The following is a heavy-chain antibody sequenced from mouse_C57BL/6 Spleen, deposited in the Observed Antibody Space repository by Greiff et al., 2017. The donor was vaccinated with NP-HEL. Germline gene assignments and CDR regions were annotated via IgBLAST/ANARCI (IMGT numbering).Heavy chain of an antibody. Sequence: QVQLQQSGAELVKPGASVKLSCKASGYTFTEYTIHWVKQRSGQGLEWIGWFYPGSGSIKYNEKFKDKATLTADKSSSTVYMELSRLTSEDSAVYFCARHEGSRAYYGSSLYAMDYWGQGTSVTVSS. V-gene: IGHV1-62-2*01. CDR1: GYTFTEYT. D-gene: IGHD1-1*01. J-gene: IGHJ4*01. CDR3: ARHEGSRAYYGSSLYAMDY. CDR2: FYPGSGSI.